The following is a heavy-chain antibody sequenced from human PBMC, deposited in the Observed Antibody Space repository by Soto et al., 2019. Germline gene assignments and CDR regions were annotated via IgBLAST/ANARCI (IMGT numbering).Heavy chain of an antibody. D-gene: IGHD3-3*01. J-gene: IGHJ4*02. CDR3: ARLDDFWSGYRFDY. V-gene: IGHV5-51*01. Sequence: GESLKISCKGSGYSFTCYLIGWVRQMPGKGLEWMGIIYPVDSDTRYSPSFQGQVTISADKSISTAYLQWSSMRASDTAMYYCARLDDFWSGYRFDYWGQGTLVTVS. CDR1: GYSFTCYL. CDR2: IYPVDSDT.